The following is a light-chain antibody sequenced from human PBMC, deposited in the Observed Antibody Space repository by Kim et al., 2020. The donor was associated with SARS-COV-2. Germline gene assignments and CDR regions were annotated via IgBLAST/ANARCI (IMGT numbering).Light chain of an antibody. Sequence: QLVLTQSPSASASLGASVKLTCTLSSGHSSYAIAWHQQQPEKGPRYLMKLNSDGSHSKWDGIPDRFSGSSSGAERYLTISSLQSEDEADYYCQTWGTGIHVVFGGGTQLTVL. V-gene: IGLV4-69*01. CDR3: QTWGTGIHVV. CDR2: LNSDGSH. CDR1: SGHSSYA. J-gene: IGLJ2*01.